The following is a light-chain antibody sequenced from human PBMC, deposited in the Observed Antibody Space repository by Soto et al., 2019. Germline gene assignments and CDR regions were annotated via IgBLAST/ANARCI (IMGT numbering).Light chain of an antibody. Sequence: EIVLMQSPGTLSLSPGERATLSCRASQSVSSSYLAWYQQKPGQAPRLLIYGPSSRATGIPDRFSGSGSGTDFTLTISRLEPEDCAVYYCQQYGSSPPGTCGLGTKVDIK. CDR2: GPS. CDR1: QSVSSSY. V-gene: IGKV3-20*01. J-gene: IGKJ1*01. CDR3: QQYGSSPPGT.